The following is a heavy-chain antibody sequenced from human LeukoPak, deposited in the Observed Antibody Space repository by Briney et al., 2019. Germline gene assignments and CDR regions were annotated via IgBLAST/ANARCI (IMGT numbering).Heavy chain of an antibody. J-gene: IGHJ5*02. V-gene: IGHV1-2*02. CDR3: ARDYDWDPVVVVRWWFDP. Sequence: ASVKVSCKASGYTFTGYYMHWVRQAPGQGLEWMGWINPNSGGTNYAQKFQGRVTMTRDTSISTAYMELSRLRSDDTAVYYCARDYDWDPVVVVRWWFDPWGQGTLVTVSS. CDR2: INPNSGGT. CDR1: GYTFTGYY. D-gene: IGHD3-22*01.